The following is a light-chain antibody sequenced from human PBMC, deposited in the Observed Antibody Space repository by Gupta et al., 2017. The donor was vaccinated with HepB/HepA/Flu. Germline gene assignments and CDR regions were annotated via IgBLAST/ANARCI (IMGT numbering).Light chain of an antibody. CDR1: QSVSNNY. J-gene: IGKJ1*01. CDR2: GAT. Sequence: EIVLTQSPGTLSLSPGERATLSCRTSQSVSNNYLGWYQQKPGQAPRLLIYGATSRATGIPDRFSGSGSGTDFTLTISRLEPEDFAVYYCRQYGSSLTWTFGQGTKVEIK. V-gene: IGKV3-20*01. CDR3: RQYGSSLTWT.